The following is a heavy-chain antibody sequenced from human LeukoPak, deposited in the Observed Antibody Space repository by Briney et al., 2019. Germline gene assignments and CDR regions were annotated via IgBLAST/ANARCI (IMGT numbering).Heavy chain of an antibody. V-gene: IGHV4-34*01. CDR3: ASDDCSSTSCYSAFDI. CDR2: INHSGST. D-gene: IGHD2-2*02. Sequence: SETLSLTCAVYGGSFSGYYWSWIRQPPGKGLEWIGEINHSGSTNYNPSLKSRVTISVDTSKNQFSLRLSSVTAADTAVYYCASDDCSSTSCYSAFDIWGQGTMVTVSS. CDR1: GGSFSGYY. J-gene: IGHJ3*02.